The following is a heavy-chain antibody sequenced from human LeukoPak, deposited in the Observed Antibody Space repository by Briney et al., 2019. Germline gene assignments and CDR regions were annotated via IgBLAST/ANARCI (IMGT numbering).Heavy chain of an antibody. CDR2: IYYSGST. Sequence: SETLSLTCTVSGGSISSSSYYWGWIRQPPGKGLEWIGSIYYSGSTYYNPSLKSRVTISVDTSKNQFSLKLSSVTAADTAVYYCARHVLRRGYFDYWGQVTLVTVSS. V-gene: IGHV4-39*01. CDR1: GGSISSSSYY. D-gene: IGHD2/OR15-2a*01. CDR3: ARHVLRRGYFDY. J-gene: IGHJ4*02.